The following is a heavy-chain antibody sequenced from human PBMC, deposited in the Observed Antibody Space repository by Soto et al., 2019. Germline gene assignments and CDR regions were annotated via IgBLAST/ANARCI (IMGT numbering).Heavy chain of an antibody. CDR1: GFTFSSSG. Sequence: QVQLVESGGGVVQPGRSLRLSCAASGFTFSSSGMHWVRQAPGKGLEWVAVTSFDGSSGYYADSVRGRFTISRDNSNNTLYLQINNLRAEDTAVYYCAKSPPAVAGYFDYWGQGTLVTVSS. CDR2: TSFDGSSG. V-gene: IGHV3-30*18. CDR3: AKSPPAVAGYFDY. J-gene: IGHJ4*02. D-gene: IGHD6-19*01.